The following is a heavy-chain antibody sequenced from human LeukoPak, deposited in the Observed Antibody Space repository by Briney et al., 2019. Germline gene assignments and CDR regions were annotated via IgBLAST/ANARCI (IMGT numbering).Heavy chain of an antibody. Sequence: PGGSLRLSCAASELSVSTNCMTWVRQAPGKGLEWVSFIYSDGSTYYADSVRGRFTISRDNAKNSLYLQIDSLRAEDTAVYYCARDPSSGYYGTYYYYYMDVWGKGTTVTISS. D-gene: IGHD3-22*01. CDR1: ELSVSTNC. CDR2: IYSDGST. V-gene: IGHV3-53*01. J-gene: IGHJ6*03. CDR3: ARDPSSGYYGTYYYYYMDV.